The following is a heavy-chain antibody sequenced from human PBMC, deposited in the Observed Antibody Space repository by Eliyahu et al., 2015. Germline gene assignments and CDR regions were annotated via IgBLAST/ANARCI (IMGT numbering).Heavy chain of an antibody. V-gene: IGHV1-46*01. CDR2: INPSGGST. D-gene: IGHD6-19*01. CDR3: ASRYIYSSGWYGAFDI. CDR1: GYTFTSYY. J-gene: IGHJ3*02. Sequence: QVQLVQSGAEVKKPGASVKVSCKASGYTFTSYYMHWVRQAPGQGLEWMGIINPSGGSTSYAQKFQGRVTMTRDTSTSTVYMELSSLRSEDTAVYYCASRYIYSSGWYGAFDIWGQGTMVTVSS.